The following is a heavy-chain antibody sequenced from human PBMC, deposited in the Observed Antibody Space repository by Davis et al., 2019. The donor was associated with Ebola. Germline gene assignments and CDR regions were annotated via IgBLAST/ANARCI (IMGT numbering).Heavy chain of an antibody. CDR3: ARDPAIRQPLSTFDV. J-gene: IGHJ3*01. CDR2: IWYDGSRE. Sequence: PAGSLRLSCAASGFSFNTYGMQWVRQAPGKGLEWLAVIWYDGSREYIAESMKGRFTISRDNSRNTLFLQVNSLRVEDTAVYYCARDPAIRQPLSTFDVWGQGTTVTVAS. V-gene: IGHV3-33*01. D-gene: IGHD1-14*01. CDR1: GFSFNTYG.